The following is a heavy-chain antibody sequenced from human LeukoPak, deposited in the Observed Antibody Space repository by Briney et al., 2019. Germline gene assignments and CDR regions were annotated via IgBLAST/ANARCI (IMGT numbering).Heavy chain of an antibody. D-gene: IGHD1-20*01. CDR3: GGEDELPLAVTGFDP. CDR2: ISPKNGGT. V-gene: IGHV1-2*02. J-gene: IGHJ5*02. Sequence: ASVKVSCRASGDTFSNYFVHWVRQAPGQGLEWMGYISPKNGGTVYAQNFQGRVTMTWDTSISTAYMELNSLRSGDTAVFYCGGEDELPLAVTGFDPWGQGTLVTVSS. CDR1: GDTFSNYF.